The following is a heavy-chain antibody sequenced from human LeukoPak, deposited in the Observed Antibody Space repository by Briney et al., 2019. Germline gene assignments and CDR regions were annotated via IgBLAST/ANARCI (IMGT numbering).Heavy chain of an antibody. CDR2: ITSSGSYT. CDR3: ARLYCSSTTCSHGHSYGYFDY. CDR1: GFTFSDYS. V-gene: IGHV3-21*01. Sequence: GGSLRLSCAASGFTFSDYSMTWVRQAPGKGPEWVSSITSSGSYTYYGDSVKGRFTISRDNAGNSLYLQMNNLRAEDTAVYYCARLYCSSTTCSHGHSYGYFDYWAQGALVTVSS. J-gene: IGHJ4*02. D-gene: IGHD2-2*01.